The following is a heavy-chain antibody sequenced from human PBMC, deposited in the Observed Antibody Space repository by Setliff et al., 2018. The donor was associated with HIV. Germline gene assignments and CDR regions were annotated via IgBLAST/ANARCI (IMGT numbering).Heavy chain of an antibody. CDR1: GGSFSGHY. V-gene: IGHV4-34*01. CDR3: ARGDMPRVVGVPERDDAFDI. J-gene: IGHJ3*02. CDR2: VNHSGST. Sequence: PSETLSLTCAVYGGSFSGHYWSWIRQPPGKGLEWIGEVNHSGSTNYNPSLKSRVTISVDTSKNQFSLKLNSVTAADTAVYYCARGDMPRVVGVPERDDAFDIWGQGTMVTVSS. D-gene: IGHD3-10*01.